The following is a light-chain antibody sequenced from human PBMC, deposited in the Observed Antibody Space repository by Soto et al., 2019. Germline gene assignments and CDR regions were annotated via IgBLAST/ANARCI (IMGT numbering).Light chain of an antibody. CDR1: QSVSSSY. CDR2: CAS. Sequence: EIVLTQSPGTLSLSPGERATLSCRASQSVSSSYLAWYQQKPSQAPRLLIYCASSRATGIPDRFSGSGSGTDFTLTISRLEPEDFAVSYCQQYGSSPLTFGGGTKVEIK. V-gene: IGKV3-20*01. J-gene: IGKJ4*01. CDR3: QQYGSSPLT.